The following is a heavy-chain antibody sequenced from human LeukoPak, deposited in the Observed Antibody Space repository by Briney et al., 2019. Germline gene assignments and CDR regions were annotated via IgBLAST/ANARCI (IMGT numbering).Heavy chain of an antibody. Sequence: SETLSLTCTVSGGSISSYYWSWVRQPPGMGLEWIGYIYYSGSTNYNPSLKSRVTISVDTSKNQFSLKLNSVTPADTAVYYCARGGGSYSYSYYYGMDVWGQGTTVTVSS. CDR2: IYYSGST. CDR3: ARGGGSYSYSYYYGMDV. CDR1: GGSISSYY. D-gene: IGHD1-26*01. J-gene: IGHJ6*02. V-gene: IGHV4-59*01.